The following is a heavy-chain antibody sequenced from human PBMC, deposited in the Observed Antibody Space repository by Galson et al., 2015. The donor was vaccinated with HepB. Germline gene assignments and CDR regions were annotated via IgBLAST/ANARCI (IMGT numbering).Heavy chain of an antibody. V-gene: IGHV4-59*01. CDR1: GGSISSYY. CDR2: IYYSGGT. Sequence: LSLTCTVSGGSISSYYWSWIRQPPGKGLEWIGYIYYSGGTNYNPSLKSRVTISVDTSKNQFSLKLSSVTAADTAVYYCARSQGSGRRNFDYWGQGTLVTVSS. D-gene: IGHD2-15*01. J-gene: IGHJ4*02. CDR3: ARSQGSGRRNFDY.